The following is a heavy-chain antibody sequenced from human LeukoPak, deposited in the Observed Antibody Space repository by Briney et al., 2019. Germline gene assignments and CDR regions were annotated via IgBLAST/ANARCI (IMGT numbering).Heavy chain of an antibody. J-gene: IGHJ6*03. CDR1: GFTFSGSA. Sequence: PGGSLRLSCAASGFTFSGSAMHWVRQASGKGLEWVGRIRSKANSYATAYAASVKGRFTISRDNSKNTLYLQMNSLRAEDTAVYYCAKTSYCSGGSCFFHYYYYMDVWGKGTTVTVSS. CDR3: AKTSYCSGGSCFFHYYYYMDV. D-gene: IGHD2-15*01. V-gene: IGHV3-73*01. CDR2: IRSKANSYAT.